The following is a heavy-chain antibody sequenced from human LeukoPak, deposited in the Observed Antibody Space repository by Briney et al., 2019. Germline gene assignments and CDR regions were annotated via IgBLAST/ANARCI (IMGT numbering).Heavy chain of an antibody. CDR1: GYTFTSYG. Sequence: ASVKVSCKASGYTFTSYGISWVRQAPGQGLEWMGWISAYNGNTNYAQKLQGRVTMTTDTSTSTAYMELSSLRSEDMAVYYCARDPSRASYGHEFYFDYWGQGTLVTVSS. J-gene: IGHJ4*02. V-gene: IGHV1-18*03. CDR2: ISAYNGNT. CDR3: ARDPSRASYGHEFYFDY. D-gene: IGHD5-18*01.